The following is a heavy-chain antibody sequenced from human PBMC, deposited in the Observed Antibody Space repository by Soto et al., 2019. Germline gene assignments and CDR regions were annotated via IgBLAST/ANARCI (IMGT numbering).Heavy chain of an antibody. J-gene: IGHJ5*02. CDR2: IYYSGST. V-gene: IGHV4-30-4*01. D-gene: IGHD7-27*01. CDR1: GGSISSGDYY. CDR3: ARVHWGSRNWFDP. Sequence: PSETLSLTCTVSGGSISSGDYYWSWIRQPPGKGLEWIGYIYYSGSTYYNPSLKSRVTISVDTSKNQFSLKLSSVTAADTAVYYCARVHWGSRNWFDPWGQGTLVTVS.